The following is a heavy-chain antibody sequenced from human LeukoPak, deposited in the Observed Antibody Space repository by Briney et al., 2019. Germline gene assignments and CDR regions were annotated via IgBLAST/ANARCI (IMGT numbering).Heavy chain of an antibody. V-gene: IGHV1-18*01. J-gene: IGHJ4*02. Sequence: GASVKVSCKASGYTFTSYGISWVRQAPGQGLEWMGWISAYNGNTNYAQTLQGRVTMTTDTSTSTAYMELRSLRSDDTAVYYCATRGYSSSWYYFDYWGQGTLVTVSS. CDR3: ATRGYSSSWYYFDY. CDR1: GYTFTSYG. CDR2: ISAYNGNT. D-gene: IGHD6-13*01.